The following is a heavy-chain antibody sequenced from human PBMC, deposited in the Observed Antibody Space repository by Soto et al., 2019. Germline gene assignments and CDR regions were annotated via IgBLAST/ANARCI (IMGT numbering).Heavy chain of an antibody. CDR1: GFTFSSYA. J-gene: IGHJ4*02. V-gene: IGHV3-23*01. D-gene: IGHD6-6*01. CDR2: ISGSGGST. Sequence: GGSLRLSCAASGFTFSSYAMSWVRQAPGKGLEWVSAISGSGGSTYYADSVKGRFTISRDNSKNTLYLQMNSLRAEDTAVYYCAKLEIAARRTINDDYWGQGTLVTVSS. CDR3: AKLEIAARRTINDDY.